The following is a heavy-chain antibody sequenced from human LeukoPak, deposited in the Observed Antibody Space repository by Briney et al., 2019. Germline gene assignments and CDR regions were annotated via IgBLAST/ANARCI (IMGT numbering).Heavy chain of an antibody. J-gene: IGHJ4*02. Sequence: SQTLSLTCTVSGGSISSSTYYWTWIRQHPGKGPEWIGYIHYSGSTYYHLSLKSRVTISVDTSANQFSLKLSFVTAADTAVYYCARDSVLTGVVRAFDYWGQGTLVTVSS. CDR2: IHYSGST. CDR1: GGSISSSTYY. CDR3: ARDSVLTGVVRAFDY. V-gene: IGHV4-31*03. D-gene: IGHD5-18*01.